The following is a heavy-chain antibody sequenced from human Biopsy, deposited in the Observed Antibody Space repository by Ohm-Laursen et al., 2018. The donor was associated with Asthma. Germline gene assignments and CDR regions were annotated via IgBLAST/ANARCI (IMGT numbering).Heavy chain of an antibody. D-gene: IGHD3-10*01. CDR2: ISWNSGTI. V-gene: IGHV3-9*01. CDR1: GFSFDDYA. CDR3: ARDMGAGPNQPPSGSGSSHLYGMDV. J-gene: IGHJ6*02. Sequence: SLRLSCAAPGFSFDDYAMFWVRQAPGKGLEWVSGISWNSGTIGYADSVKGRFTISRDNAKNSLYLQMNSLGPEDTAVYYCARDMGAGPNQPPSGSGSSHLYGMDVWGQGTTVTVSS.